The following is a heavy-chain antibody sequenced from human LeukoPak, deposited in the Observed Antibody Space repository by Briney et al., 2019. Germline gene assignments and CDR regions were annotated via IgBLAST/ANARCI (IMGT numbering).Heavy chain of an antibody. Sequence: PGRSLRLSCAASGFTFSSYSMHWVRHAPGKGLEWVSSIISNSSHISYADSVKGRFTISRGKPKNSLYLQMNSLRAEDTAVYYCARGNYYETSGFYWGEGTLVTVSS. CDR3: ARGNYYETSGFY. J-gene: IGHJ4*02. V-gene: IGHV3-21*01. D-gene: IGHD3-22*01. CDR1: GFTFSSYS. CDR2: IISNSSHI.